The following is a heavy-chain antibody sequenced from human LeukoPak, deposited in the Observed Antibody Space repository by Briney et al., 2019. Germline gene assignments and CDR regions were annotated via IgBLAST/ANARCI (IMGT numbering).Heavy chain of an antibody. Sequence: GGSLRLSCAASGFIFSSYSMHWVRQAPGKGLEWVTVISYDGSNKYYADSVKGRFTISRDNSKNTLYLQMNSLRAEDTAVYYCARSSGYDYNYWGQGTLVTVSS. CDR2: ISYDGSNK. CDR1: GFIFSSYS. V-gene: IGHV3-30*04. CDR3: ARSSGYDYNY. J-gene: IGHJ4*02. D-gene: IGHD5-12*01.